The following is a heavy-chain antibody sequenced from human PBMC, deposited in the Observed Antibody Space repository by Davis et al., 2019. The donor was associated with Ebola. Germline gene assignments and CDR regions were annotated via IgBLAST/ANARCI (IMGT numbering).Heavy chain of an antibody. Sequence: HSQTLSLTCAISGDSVSSGGWNWIRQSPSRGLEWLGRTYYSSKWYHDYAVSVKSRITINADTSKNQLSLHLNSVTPEDTAVYYCARGWLRSAFDQWGQGTLVTVSS. D-gene: IGHD5-12*01. J-gene: IGHJ4*02. CDR3: ARGWLRSAFDQ. CDR2: TYYSSKWYH. V-gene: IGHV6-1*01. CDR1: GDSVSSGG.